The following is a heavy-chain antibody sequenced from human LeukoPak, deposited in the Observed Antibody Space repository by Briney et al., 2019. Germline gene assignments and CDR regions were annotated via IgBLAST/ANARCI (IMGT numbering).Heavy chain of an antibody. CDR1: GYTFTGYY. J-gene: IGHJ4*02. V-gene: IGHV1-18*04. CDR3: ARVKPSGWYGDY. Sequence: ASVKVSCKASGYTFTGYYMHWVRQAPGQGLEWMGWINPNSGNTNYAQKLQGRVTMTTDTSTSTAYMELRSLRSDDTAVYYCARVKPSGWYGDYWGQGTLVTVSS. CDR2: INPNSGNT. D-gene: IGHD6-19*01.